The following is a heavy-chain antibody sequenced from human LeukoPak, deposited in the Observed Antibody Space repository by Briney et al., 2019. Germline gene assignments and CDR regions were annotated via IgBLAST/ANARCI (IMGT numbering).Heavy chain of an antibody. CDR1: GFTFSSYA. CDR3: AKGTLLFGVVNDAFDI. CDR2: ISGIGGST. J-gene: IGHJ3*02. D-gene: IGHD3-3*01. V-gene: IGHV3-23*01. Sequence: GGSLRLSCAASGFTFSSYAMSWVRQAPGKGLEWVSAISGIGGSTYYGDSVKGRFTISRDNSRNTLYLQMNSQRAEDTAVYYCAKGTLLFGVVNDAFDIWGQGTMVTVSS.